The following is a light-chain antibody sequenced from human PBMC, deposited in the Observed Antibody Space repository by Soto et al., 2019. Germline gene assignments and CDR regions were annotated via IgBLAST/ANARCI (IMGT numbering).Light chain of an antibody. CDR3: QQRSNWPPT. J-gene: IGKJ1*01. CDR1: QSVSSY. V-gene: IGKV3-11*01. Sequence: EIVLTQSPATLSLSPGERATLSCRASQSVSSYLAWYQQKPGQAPRLLIYDASNRVTGIPARFSGSGSGTDFTLTISSLEPGDFAVYYCQQRSNWPPTFGQGTKVEIK. CDR2: DAS.